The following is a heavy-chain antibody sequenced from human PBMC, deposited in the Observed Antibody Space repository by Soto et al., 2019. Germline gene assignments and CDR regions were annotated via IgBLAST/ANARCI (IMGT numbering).Heavy chain of an antibody. J-gene: IGHJ5*02. D-gene: IGHD2-2*01. Sequence: SETLSLTCTVSGGSISSYDGSWIPQPPGKGLEWIGYIYYSGSTNYNPSLKSRVTISVDTSKNQFSLKLSSVTAADTAVYYCARQTYMPWNWFDPWGQGTLVTVSS. CDR1: GGSISSYD. CDR3: ARQTYMPWNWFDP. CDR2: IYYSGST. V-gene: IGHV4-59*08.